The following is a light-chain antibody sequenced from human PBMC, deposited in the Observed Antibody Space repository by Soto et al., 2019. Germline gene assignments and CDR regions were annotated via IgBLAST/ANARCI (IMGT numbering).Light chain of an antibody. CDR1: IDDVGAYNY. J-gene: IGLJ1*01. CDR3: WSYTGTYSLV. V-gene: IGLV2-14*03. Sequence: QSVLTQPASVSGSPGQSITISCTGTIDDVGAYNYVSWYQQRPGSAPQLIMYDVNNRPSRASHRFSGSKSSHTAYLTISGLQSDADANYHCWSYTGTYSLVFGAGTKVTVL. CDR2: DVN.